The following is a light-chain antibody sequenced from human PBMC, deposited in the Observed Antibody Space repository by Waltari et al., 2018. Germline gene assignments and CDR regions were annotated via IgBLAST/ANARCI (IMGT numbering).Light chain of an antibody. CDR2: LGS. Sequence: DIVMTQSPLFLPVTPGEPASISCRSSQSLLHSSGYTFLVWYLQKPGQSPQLLIYLGSNPASWVPDRFSGSGSGTDVALKISRVEAEHVVVYYCMQSLQALWTFGQGTKVEIK. CDR1: QSLLHSSGYTF. V-gene: IGKV2-28*01. CDR3: MQSLQALWT. J-gene: IGKJ1*01.